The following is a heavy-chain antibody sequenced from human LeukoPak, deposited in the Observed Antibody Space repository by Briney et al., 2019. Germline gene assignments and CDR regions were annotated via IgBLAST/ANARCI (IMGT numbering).Heavy chain of an antibody. CDR2: ISSSSSCT. CDR3: ARDGRLASGDVLRYFDWLGIGDYYYGMDV. CDR1: GFTFSDYY. V-gene: IGHV3-11*06. D-gene: IGHD3-9*01. Sequence: PGGSLRLSCAASGFTFSDYYMSWIRQAPGKGLEWVSYISSSSSCTNYADSVKGRFTISRDSAKTSLYLQMNSLRAEDTAVSYCARDGRLASGDVLRYFDWLGIGDYYYGMDVWGQGTTVTVSS. J-gene: IGHJ6*02.